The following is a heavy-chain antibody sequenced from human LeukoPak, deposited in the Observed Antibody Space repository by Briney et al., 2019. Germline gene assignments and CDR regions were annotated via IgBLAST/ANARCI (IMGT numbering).Heavy chain of an antibody. D-gene: IGHD2-21*02. V-gene: IGHV1-69*13. Sequence: GASVKVSCKASGGTFSNSDIAWVRQAPGQGLEWMGNIVPIFGTANYAQKFQGRVTITADESTDTAYMQLKSLTFEDTAVYYCARGPGLVTAPLDDWGQGTMVAVSS. CDR2: IVPIFGTA. J-gene: IGHJ4*02. CDR1: GGTFSNSD. CDR3: ARGPGLVTAPLDD.